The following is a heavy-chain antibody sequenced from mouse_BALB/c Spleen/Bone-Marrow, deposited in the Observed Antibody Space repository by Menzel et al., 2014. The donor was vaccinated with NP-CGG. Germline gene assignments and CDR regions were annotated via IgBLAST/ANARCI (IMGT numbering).Heavy chain of an antibody. J-gene: IGHJ1*01. Sequence: VQLQQSGPELVKPGASVKVSCKASGYSFTDYNMYWVKQSHGKSLEWIGYIGPYNGGTTYNQKLKGKAALTADKSSSTAFMHLNSLTSEDSSVYYCTREHGWYFDVWGAGTTVTVSS. CDR2: IGPYNGGT. V-gene: IGHV1S135*01. CDR3: TREHGWYFDV. CDR1: GYSFTDYN.